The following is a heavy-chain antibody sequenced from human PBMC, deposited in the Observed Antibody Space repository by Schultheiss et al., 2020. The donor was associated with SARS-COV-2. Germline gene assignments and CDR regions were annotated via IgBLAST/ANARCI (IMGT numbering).Heavy chain of an antibody. D-gene: IGHD4-17*01. CDR2: IRSKAYGGTT. CDR1: GFTFGDYA. V-gene: IGHV3-49*04. Sequence: GESLKISCTASGFTFGDYAMSWVRQAPGKGLEWVGFIRSKAYGGTTEYAASVKGRFTISRDDSKSIAYLQMNSLKTEDTAVYYCSVYGDYPYYYYYGMDVWGQGTTVTVSS. CDR3: SVYGDYPYYYYYGMDV. J-gene: IGHJ6*02.